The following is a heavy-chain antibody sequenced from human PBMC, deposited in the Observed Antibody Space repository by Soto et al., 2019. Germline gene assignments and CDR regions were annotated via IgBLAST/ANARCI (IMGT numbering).Heavy chain of an antibody. D-gene: IGHD3-10*01. J-gene: IGHJ6*02. V-gene: IGHV6-1*01. Sequence: SQTLSVTCVVSGDSVSSNNAAWNWIRQSPSRGLEWLGRTYYRSKWYNDYAVSVKSRIDINPDTSKNQFSLQLNSVSPEDTAMYYCARESYGPGSYDGMDVWGQGTTVTVSS. CDR1: GDSVSSNNAA. CDR2: TYYRSKWYN. CDR3: ARESYGPGSYDGMDV.